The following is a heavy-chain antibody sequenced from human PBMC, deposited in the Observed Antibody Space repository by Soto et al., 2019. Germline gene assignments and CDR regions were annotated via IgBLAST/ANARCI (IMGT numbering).Heavy chain of an antibody. Sequence: EVQLVESGGGLVKPGGSLRLSCAASGFTFSSYSMNWVRQAPGKGLEWVSSISSSSSYIYYADSVKGRFTISRDNAKNSLYLQMNSLRAEDTAVYYCARDLPAYCGGDCYNDYWGQGTLVTVSS. V-gene: IGHV3-21*01. J-gene: IGHJ4*02. CDR1: GFTFSSYS. CDR2: ISSSSSYI. CDR3: ARDLPAYCGGDCYNDY. D-gene: IGHD2-21*02.